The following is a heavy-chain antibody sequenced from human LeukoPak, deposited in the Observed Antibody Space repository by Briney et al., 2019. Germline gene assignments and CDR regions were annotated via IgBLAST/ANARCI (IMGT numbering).Heavy chain of an antibody. V-gene: IGHV4-59*01. CDR1: GGSISSYY. Sequence: PSETLSLTCTVSGGSISSYYWSWIRQPPGKGLELIGYIYYSGSTNYNPSLKGRVTISVDTSNNQFSLKLRSVTAADTAVYYCARGGPRTDDYNFDYWGQGTLVSVSS. D-gene: IGHD5-24*01. CDR2: IYYSGST. CDR3: ARGGPRTDDYNFDY. J-gene: IGHJ4*02.